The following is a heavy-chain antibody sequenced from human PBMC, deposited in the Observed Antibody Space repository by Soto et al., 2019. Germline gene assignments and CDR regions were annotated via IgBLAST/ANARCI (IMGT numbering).Heavy chain of an antibody. J-gene: IGHJ3*02. V-gene: IGHV3-30*04. CDR2: SSPDESIK. Sequence: GGSLRLSCAASGFIFRSNVVHWVRQAPGKGLEWVAVSSPDESIKIYTDSVRGRFTISRDNFQNMLYLQMNDLRAEDTAVYYCARAYDYIWGSYRQSDAFDIWGQGTMVTVSS. CDR3: ARAYDYIWGSYRQSDAFDI. CDR1: GFIFRSNV. D-gene: IGHD3-16*02.